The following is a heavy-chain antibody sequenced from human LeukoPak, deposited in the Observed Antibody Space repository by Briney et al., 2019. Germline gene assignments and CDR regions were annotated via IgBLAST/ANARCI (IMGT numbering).Heavy chain of an antibody. J-gene: IGHJ5*02. Sequence: PSETLSLTCTVSGGSISSGGYYWSWIRQPPGKGLEWIGYIYHSGSTYYNPSLKSRVTISVDTSKNQFSLKLSSVTAADTAVYYCARVRYYGSGSLPFDPWGQGTLVTVSS. CDR2: IYHSGST. D-gene: IGHD3-10*01. V-gene: IGHV4-30-2*01. CDR3: ARVRYYGSGSLPFDP. CDR1: GGSISSGGYY.